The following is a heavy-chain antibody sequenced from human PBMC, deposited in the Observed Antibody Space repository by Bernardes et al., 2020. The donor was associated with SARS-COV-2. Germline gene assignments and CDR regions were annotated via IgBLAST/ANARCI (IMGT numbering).Heavy chain of an antibody. J-gene: IGHJ3*01. D-gene: IGHD3-22*01. CDR1: GFTFTNYA. CDR2: ISDSGDST. V-gene: IGHV3-23*01. Sequence: GGSLRLSCAASGFTFTNYAMHWVRQAPGKGLEWVSAISDSGDSTFYSDSVKDRFTISRDNSKNTLYLQMNSLRAEDTAVYYCAKDQISGNSRFDAFDVWGRGTLVIVSS. CDR3: AKDQISGNSRFDAFDV.